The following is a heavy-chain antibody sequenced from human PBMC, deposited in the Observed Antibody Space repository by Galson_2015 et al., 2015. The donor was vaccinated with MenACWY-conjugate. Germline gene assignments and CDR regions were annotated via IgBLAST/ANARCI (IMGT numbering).Heavy chain of an antibody. CDR1: GFTSSIYA. CDR2: IKSKPDGGAT. D-gene: IGHD3-22*01. Sequence: SLRLSCAASGFTSSIYAMNWVRQAPGKELEWVGIIKSKPDGGATDYAAPVKGRFTISRDDSKNTLYLQMNSLKTEDTAVYYCTTLTMIIIHDDYWGQGTLVTVSS. V-gene: IGHV3-15*01. CDR3: TTLTMIIIHDDY. J-gene: IGHJ4*02.